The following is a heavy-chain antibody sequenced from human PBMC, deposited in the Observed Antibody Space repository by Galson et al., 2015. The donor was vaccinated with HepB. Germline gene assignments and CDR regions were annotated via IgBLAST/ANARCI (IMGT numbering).Heavy chain of an antibody. CDR2: IKQDGSEK. J-gene: IGHJ4*02. Sequence: SLRLSCAASGFTFSSYWMSWVRQAPGKGLEWVANIKQDGSEKYYVDSVKGRFTISRDNAKNSLYLQMNSLRAEDTAVYYCARGDWFEQYYYDSSGYYYWGQGTLVTVSS. CDR1: GFTFSSYW. CDR3: ARGDWFEQYYYDSSGYYY. V-gene: IGHV3-7*03. D-gene: IGHD3-22*01.